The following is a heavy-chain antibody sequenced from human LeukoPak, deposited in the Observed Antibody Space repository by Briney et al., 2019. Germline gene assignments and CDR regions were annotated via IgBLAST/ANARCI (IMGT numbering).Heavy chain of an antibody. D-gene: IGHD4-17*01. V-gene: IGHV4-39*07. CDR1: GGSISSSSYY. CDR3: ARDKRGYGDYVDY. Sequence: SETLSLTCTVSGGSISSSSYYWGWIRQAPGKGLEWIGTIYYSGSTYYNPSLKSRVTISVDTSKNQFSLKLSSVTAADTAVYYCARDKRGYGDYVDYWGQGTLVTVSS. J-gene: IGHJ4*02. CDR2: IYYSGST.